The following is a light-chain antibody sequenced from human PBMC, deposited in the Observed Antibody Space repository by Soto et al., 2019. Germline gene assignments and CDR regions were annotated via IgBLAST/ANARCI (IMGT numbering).Light chain of an antibody. CDR3: GTWDISLSIVV. CDR2: DSI. J-gene: IGLJ2*01. Sequence: QSVLTQPPSVSAAPGQKVTISCSGSSFNIGGYFVSWYQQFPGTAPKLLIYDSIQRPSGIPDRFSGSKSGTSATLAITGLQTGDEADYYCGTWDISLSIVVFGGGTKVTVL. V-gene: IGLV1-51*01. CDR1: SFNIGGYF.